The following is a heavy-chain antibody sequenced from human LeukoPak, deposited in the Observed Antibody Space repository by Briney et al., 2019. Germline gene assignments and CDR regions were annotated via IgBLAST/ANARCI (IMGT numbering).Heavy chain of an antibody. CDR2: ISSSGSTI. J-gene: IGHJ4*02. Sequence: GGSLRLSCAASGFTFSSYEMNWVRQAPGKGLEWVSYISSSGSTIYYADSVKGRFTISRDNAKNSLYLQMNSLRAEDTAVYYCAKGDVSVTREFDYWGQGTLVTVSS. CDR1: GFTFSSYE. CDR3: AKGDVSVTREFDY. D-gene: IGHD7-27*01. V-gene: IGHV3-48*03.